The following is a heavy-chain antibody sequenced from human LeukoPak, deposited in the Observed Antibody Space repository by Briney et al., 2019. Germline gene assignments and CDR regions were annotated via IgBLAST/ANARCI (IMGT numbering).Heavy chain of an antibody. V-gene: IGHV3-33*01. CDR1: GFDFGIYG. Sequence: GGSLRLSCAASGFDFGIYGMRWVRQAPGKGLEWVAFIWSDGTKEFYADSVKGRFTISRDNSNNTVCLHMNSLKAEDTALYYCVRDRNNNYFDYWGQGTLLTVSS. J-gene: IGHJ4*02. D-gene: IGHD1-14*01. CDR2: IWSDGTKE. CDR3: VRDRNNNYFDY.